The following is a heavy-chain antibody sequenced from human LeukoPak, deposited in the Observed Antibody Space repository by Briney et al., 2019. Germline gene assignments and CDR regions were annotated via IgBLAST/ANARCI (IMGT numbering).Heavy chain of an antibody. CDR2: IYYSGST. Sequence: SETLSLTCTVSGGSISSYYWSWIRQPPRKGLEWIGYIYYSGSTNYNPSLKSRVTISVDTSKNQFSLKLSSVTAADTAVYYCARIRSGWYYFDYWGQGTLVTVSS. CDR1: GGSISSYY. D-gene: IGHD6-19*01. CDR3: ARIRSGWYYFDY. V-gene: IGHV4-59*01. J-gene: IGHJ4*02.